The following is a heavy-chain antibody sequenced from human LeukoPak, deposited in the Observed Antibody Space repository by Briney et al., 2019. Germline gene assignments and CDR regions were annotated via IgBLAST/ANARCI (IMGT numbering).Heavy chain of an antibody. J-gene: IGHJ4*02. D-gene: IGHD3-16*01. Sequence: ASVKVSCDASGYTFTSYGISWVRQTPGQELEWMGWISDYNGNTNYAQKLQGRVTMTTDRSTSTAYMELRSLRSDDTAVYYCARYERRFMIMSGGALDFWDQGTLVTVSS. CDR2: ISDYNGNT. CDR1: GYTFTSYG. V-gene: IGHV1-18*01. CDR3: ARYERRFMIMSGGALDF.